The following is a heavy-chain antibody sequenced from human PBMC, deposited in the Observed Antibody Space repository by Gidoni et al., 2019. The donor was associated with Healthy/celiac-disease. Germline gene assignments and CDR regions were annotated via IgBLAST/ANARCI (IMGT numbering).Heavy chain of an antibody. CDR1: GFPFSSYG. V-gene: IGHV3-30*02. D-gene: IGHD3-10*01. J-gene: IGHJ4*02. CDR3: AKERGYYGSVNYFDY. Sequence: QVQLVESGGGEVQPGGALGLSCAASGFPFSSYGIHWVRPAPGKGLGGGACIRYDGSNKYYADSVKGRFTISRDNSKNTLYLQMNSLRAEDTAVYYCAKERGYYGSVNYFDYWGQGTLVTVSS. CDR2: IRYDGSNK.